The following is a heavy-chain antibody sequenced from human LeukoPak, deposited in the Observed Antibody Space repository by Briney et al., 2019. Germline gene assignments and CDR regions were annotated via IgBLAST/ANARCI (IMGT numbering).Heavy chain of an antibody. V-gene: IGHV3-7*01. J-gene: IGHJ4*02. CDR1: GFIFSSYC. D-gene: IGHD3-10*01. CDR3: ATSDFYHSGRGGVSPSDH. Sequence: GGSLRLSCAASGFIFSSYCMTWVRQAPGKGLEWVAEIIQDGGATYYVDSVKGRFTISRDNDKRSTYLQMNSLRAEDTAMYYCATSDFYHSGRGGVSPSDHWGQGTLVTVSS. CDR2: IIQDGGAT.